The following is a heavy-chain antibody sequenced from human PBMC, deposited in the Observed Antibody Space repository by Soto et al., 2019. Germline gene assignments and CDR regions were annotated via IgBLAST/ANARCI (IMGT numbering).Heavy chain of an antibody. CDR1: GDSISRIDYY. Sequence: TLSLTCSVSGDSISRIDYYWTWIRQHPEKGLEWIGNIYFRGNTYYSPSLESRLTISVDTSKNQFSLKLTSVTAADTAVYYCAREGGSYDSGGYLIRGAFDIWGQGTMVTVSS. J-gene: IGHJ3*02. CDR2: IYFRGNT. V-gene: IGHV4-31*03. D-gene: IGHD3-22*01. CDR3: AREGGSYDSGGYLIRGAFDI.